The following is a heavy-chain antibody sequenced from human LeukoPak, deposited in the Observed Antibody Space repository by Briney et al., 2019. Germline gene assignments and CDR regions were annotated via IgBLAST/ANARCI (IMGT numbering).Heavy chain of an antibody. J-gene: IGHJ6*02. D-gene: IGHD6-19*01. Sequence: GGSLRLSCAASGFTFSSYAMHWVRQAPGKGLEWVAVISYDGSNKYYADSVKGRFTISRDNSKNTLYLQMNSLRAEDTAVYYCARDLDSGGWYGEKYYYYGMDVWGQGTTVTVSS. CDR3: ARDLDSGGWYGEKYYYYGMDV. CDR2: ISYDGSNK. CDR1: GFTFSSYA. V-gene: IGHV3-30-3*01.